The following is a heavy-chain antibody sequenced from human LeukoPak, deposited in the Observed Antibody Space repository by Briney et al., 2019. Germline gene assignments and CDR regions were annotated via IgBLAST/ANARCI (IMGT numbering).Heavy chain of an antibody. J-gene: IGHJ5*02. V-gene: IGHV5-51*01. Sequence: GASLKISCKGSGYSFTTYYIAWVRQMPGKGLEWMGMIYPGDSDTRYSPSFQGQVTISADKSISTAYLQWSSLKASDTAVYYCARHEGYNWFDPWGQGTLVTVSS. CDR1: GYSFTTYY. CDR3: ARHEGYNWFDP. CDR2: IYPGDSDT.